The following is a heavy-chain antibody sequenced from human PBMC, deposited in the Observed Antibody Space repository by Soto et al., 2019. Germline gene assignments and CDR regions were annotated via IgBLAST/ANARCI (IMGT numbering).Heavy chain of an antibody. Sequence: PGGSLRLSCAASGFTFSSYAMSWVRQAPGKGLEWVSAISGSGGSTYYADSVKGRFTISRDNSKNTLYLQMNSLRAEDTAVYYCAKIDCSGGSCLYPELYWYFDLWGRGTLVTVSS. CDR1: GFTFSSYA. V-gene: IGHV3-23*01. J-gene: IGHJ2*01. CDR3: AKIDCSGGSCLYPELYWYFDL. CDR2: ISGSGGST. D-gene: IGHD2-15*01.